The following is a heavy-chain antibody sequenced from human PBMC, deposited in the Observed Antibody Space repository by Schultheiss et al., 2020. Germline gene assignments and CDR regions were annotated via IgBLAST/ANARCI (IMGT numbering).Heavy chain of an antibody. CDR1: GGTFSSYA. CDR2: IIPIFGTA. D-gene: IGHD3-22*01. V-gene: IGHV1-69*13. Sequence: SVKVSCKASGGTFSSYAISWVRQAPGQGLEWMGGIIPIFGTANYAQKFQGRVTITADESTSTAYMELSSLKSEDTAVYYCARDDSARFDPWGQGTLVTVSS. CDR3: ARDDSARFDP. J-gene: IGHJ5*02.